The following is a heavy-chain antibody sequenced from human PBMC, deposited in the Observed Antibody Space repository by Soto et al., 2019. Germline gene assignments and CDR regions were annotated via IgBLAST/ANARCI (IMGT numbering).Heavy chain of an antibody. CDR3: PRNAFYYNSSGYHDGFDI. Sequence: ASVKVSCKASGYTFSDYYWHWERQAPGQGLEWMGWISPKSGGTNYAQKFQGRVTMTRDTSIFTAYMELSRLRSDDTAVYYCPRNAFYYNSSGYHDGFDIWG. V-gene: IGHV1-2*02. J-gene: IGHJ3*02. CDR1: GYTFSDYY. D-gene: IGHD3-22*01. CDR2: ISPKSGGT.